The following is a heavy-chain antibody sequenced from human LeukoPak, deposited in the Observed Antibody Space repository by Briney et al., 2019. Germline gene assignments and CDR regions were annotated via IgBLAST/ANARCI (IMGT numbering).Heavy chain of an antibody. CDR3: ATGSNYYPDY. CDR1: GYTFTSYG. J-gene: IGHJ4*02. V-gene: IGHV1-45*02. Sequence: GASVKVSCKASGYTFTSYGISWVRQAPGQGLEWMGWITPFNGNTNYAQKFQDRVTITRDTSMSTAYMELSSLRSEDTAMFYCATGSNYYPDYWGQGTLVTVSS. CDR2: ITPFNGNT.